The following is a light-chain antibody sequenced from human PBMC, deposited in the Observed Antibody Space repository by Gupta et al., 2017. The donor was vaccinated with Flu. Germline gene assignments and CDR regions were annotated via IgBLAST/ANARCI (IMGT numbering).Light chain of an antibody. CDR3: RLVDPYPVT. V-gene: IGKV1-9*01. Sequence: PSFLSASVGDRVAITCRASQDISHSLAWYQQKAGEGPKLLLYAGSTVHTAVPSRFSGSGSGTEFTLTISSLQPEDFGIYYCRLVDPYPVTFGGGTKVEVK. CDR1: QDISHS. CDR2: AGS. J-gene: IGKJ4*01.